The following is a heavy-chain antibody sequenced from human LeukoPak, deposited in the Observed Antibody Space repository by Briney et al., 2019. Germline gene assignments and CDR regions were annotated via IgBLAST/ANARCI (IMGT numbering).Heavy chain of an antibody. D-gene: IGHD3-22*01. CDR3: ARDPRDSSGPYFDY. CDR1: GGTFSSYA. CDR2: IIPIFGTA. Sequence: GASVKVSCKASGGTFSSYAISWVRQAPGQGLEWMGGIIPIFGTANYAQKFQGRVTITADESTSTAYMELRSLRSDDTAVYYCARDPRDSSGPYFDYWGQGTLVTVSS. J-gene: IGHJ4*02. V-gene: IGHV1-69*13.